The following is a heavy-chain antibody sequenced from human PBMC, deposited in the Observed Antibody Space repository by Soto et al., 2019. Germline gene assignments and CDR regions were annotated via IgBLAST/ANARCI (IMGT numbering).Heavy chain of an antibody. Sequence: SVKVSCKASGGTFSSSAISWVRQAPGQGLEWMGGIIPMFGTANYAQKFQGRVTINADESTSTAYMELSSLRSEDTAVYYCAASRSNAKDNQYWFDPWGQGTLVTVSS. CDR2: IIPMFGTA. CDR1: GGTFSSSA. J-gene: IGHJ5*02. V-gene: IGHV1-69*13. D-gene: IGHD2-15*01. CDR3: AASRSNAKDNQYWFDP.